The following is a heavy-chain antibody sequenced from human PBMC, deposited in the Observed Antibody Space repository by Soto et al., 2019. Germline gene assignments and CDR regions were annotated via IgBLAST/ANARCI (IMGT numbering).Heavy chain of an antibody. CDR1: GGSISSSSYY. V-gene: IGHV4-39*01. D-gene: IGHD3-9*01. Sequence: QLQLQESGPGLVKPSETLSLTCTVSGGSISSSSYYWGWIRQPPGKGLEWIGSIYYSGSTYYNPSLKSRVTISVDTSKNQFSLKLSSVTAADTAVYYCARTNYDILTGYSYPFDYWGQGTLVTVSS. CDR2: IYYSGST. CDR3: ARTNYDILTGYSYPFDY. J-gene: IGHJ4*02.